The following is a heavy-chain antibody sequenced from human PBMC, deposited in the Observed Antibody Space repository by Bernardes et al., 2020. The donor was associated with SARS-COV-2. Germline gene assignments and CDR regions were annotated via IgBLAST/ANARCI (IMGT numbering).Heavy chain of an antibody. V-gene: IGHV4-39*02. CDR3: AIESMTTVGTVDD. CDR2: LYYSGNT. D-gene: IGHD4-17*01. Sequence: SETLSLTCTVSGGSVSSSSYYWGWSRQPPGKGLEWIGSLYYSGNTYYNPSLKSRVTISVDTSKNQFSLKLSSVTAADTAVYFCAIESMTTVGTVDDWGQGTLVTVSS. J-gene: IGHJ4*02. CDR1: GGSVSSSSYY.